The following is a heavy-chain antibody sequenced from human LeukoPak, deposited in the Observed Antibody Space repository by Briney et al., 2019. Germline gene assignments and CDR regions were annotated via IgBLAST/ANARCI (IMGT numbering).Heavy chain of an antibody. J-gene: IGHJ5*02. CDR3: ARLKLTDNWFDP. CDR1: GGSISSYY. V-gene: IGHV4-4*07. D-gene: IGHD5-24*01. CDR2: IYTSGST. Sequence: SETLSPTCTVSGGSISSYYWSWIRQPAGKGLEWIGRIYTSGSTNYNPSLKSRVTISVDKSKNQFSLKLSSVTAADTAVYYCARLKLTDNWFDPWGQGTLVTVSS.